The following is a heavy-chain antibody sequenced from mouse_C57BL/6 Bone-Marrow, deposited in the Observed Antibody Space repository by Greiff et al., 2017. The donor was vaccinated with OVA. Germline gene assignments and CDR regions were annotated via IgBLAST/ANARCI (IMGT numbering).Heavy chain of an antibody. V-gene: IGHV1-15*01. CDR2: IDPETGGT. D-gene: IGHD4-1*01. J-gene: IGHJ2*01. CDR1: GYTFTDYE. Sequence: QVQLQQSGAELVRPGASVTLSCKASGYTFTDYEMHWVKQTPVHGLEWIGAIDPETGGTAYNQKFKGKAILTADKSSSTAYMELRSLTSEDSAVYYCTRRNWDEDYWGQGTTLTVSS. CDR3: TRRNWDEDY.